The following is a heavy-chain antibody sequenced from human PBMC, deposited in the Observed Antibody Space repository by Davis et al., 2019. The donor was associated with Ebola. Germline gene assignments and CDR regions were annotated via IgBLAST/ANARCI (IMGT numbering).Heavy chain of an antibody. CDR1: GGSVSSGSYY. CDR2: IYYSGST. Sequence: PSETLSLTCTVSGGSVSSGSYYWSWIRQPPGKGLEWIGYIYYSGSTNYNPSLKSRVTISVDTSKNQFSLKLSSVTAADTAVYYCARGGAAREGYYYYYMDVWGKGTTVTVSS. V-gene: IGHV4-61*01. J-gene: IGHJ6*03. CDR3: ARGGAAREGYYYYYMDV. D-gene: IGHD6-6*01.